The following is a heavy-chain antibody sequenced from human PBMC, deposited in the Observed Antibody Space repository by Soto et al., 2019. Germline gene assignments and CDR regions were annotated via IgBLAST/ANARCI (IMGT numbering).Heavy chain of an antibody. CDR3: AREETKRSYWYFDL. Sequence: EVQLVESGGGLVKPGGSLRLSCAASGFTFNNYNMNWVRQAPGKGLEWVASIDTSGTYTNYADSVRGRFTISRDNAKEALYLEMSRLRDEETAGYYCAREETKRSYWYFDLWGRGTLVTVS. J-gene: IGHJ2*01. CDR1: GFTFNNYN. V-gene: IGHV3-21*01. D-gene: IGHD2-8*01. CDR2: IDTSGTYT.